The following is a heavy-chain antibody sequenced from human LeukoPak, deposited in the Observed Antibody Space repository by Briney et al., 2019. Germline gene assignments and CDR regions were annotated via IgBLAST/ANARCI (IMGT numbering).Heavy chain of an antibody. CDR3: ARRGSYSSGWNFDY. Sequence: SETLSLTCTVSGGSISSSSSYWGWIRQPPGKGLEWIGSIYYSGSTYYNPSLKSRVTISVDTSKNQFSLKLSSVTAADTAVYYCARRGSYSSGWNFDYWGQGTLVTVSS. CDR2: IYYSGST. J-gene: IGHJ4*02. V-gene: IGHV4-39*01. D-gene: IGHD6-19*01. CDR1: GGSISSSSSY.